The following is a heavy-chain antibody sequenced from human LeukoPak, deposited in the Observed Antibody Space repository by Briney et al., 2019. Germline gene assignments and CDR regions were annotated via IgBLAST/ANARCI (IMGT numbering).Heavy chain of an antibody. J-gene: IGHJ4*02. V-gene: IGHV3-30-3*01. CDR3: ARDVRRDGYNVIDY. D-gene: IGHD5-24*01. Sequence: PGRSRRLSCAASGFTFSSYAMHWVREAPGKGLEGVAVISYDGSNKYYADSVKGRFTISRDNSKNTLYLQMNSLRAEDTAVYYCARDVRRDGYNVIDYCGQGTLVTVSS. CDR2: ISYDGSNK. CDR1: GFTFSSYA.